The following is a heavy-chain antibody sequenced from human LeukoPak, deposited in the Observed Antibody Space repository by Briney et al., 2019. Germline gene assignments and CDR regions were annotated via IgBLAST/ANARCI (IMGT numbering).Heavy chain of an antibody. CDR2: ISYDGSNK. CDR3: ARDQQYPTGDAFDI. D-gene: IGHD4-11*01. Sequence: GGSLRLSCAASGFTFSSYAMHWVRQAPGKGLEWVAVISYDGSNKYYADSVKGRFTISRDNSKNTLYLQMNSLRAEDTAVYYCARDQQYPTGDAFDIWGQGTMVTVSS. V-gene: IGHV3-30-3*01. J-gene: IGHJ3*02. CDR1: GFTFSSYA.